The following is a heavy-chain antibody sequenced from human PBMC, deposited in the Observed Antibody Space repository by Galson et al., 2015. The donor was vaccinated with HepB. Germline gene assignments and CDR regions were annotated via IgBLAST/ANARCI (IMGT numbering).Heavy chain of an antibody. J-gene: IGHJ5*02. CDR1: GFTFTTYA. V-gene: IGHV3-23*01. CDR2: IVGSGGGT. CDR3: AKDIKVVGGYWFDP. Sequence: SLRLSCAASGFTFTTYAMTWVRQAPGKGLEWVTSIVGSGGGTYYADSVKGRFTISRDNSKNTVYLQMNSLRAEDTAVYFCAKDIKVVGGYWFDPWGQGTLVTVSS. D-gene: IGHD2-15*01.